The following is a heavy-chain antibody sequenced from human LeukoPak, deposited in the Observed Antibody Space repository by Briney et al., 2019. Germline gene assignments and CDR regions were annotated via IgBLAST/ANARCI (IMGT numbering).Heavy chain of an antibody. Sequence: GGSLRLSCAASGFTFSSYGMHWVRQAPGKGLEWVAVISYDGSNKYYADSVKGRFTISRDNSKNTLYLQMNSLRAEDTAVYYCAKDQEWELRGDAFDIRGQGTMVTVSS. CDR2: ISYDGSNK. J-gene: IGHJ3*02. CDR3: AKDQEWELRGDAFDI. D-gene: IGHD1-26*01. V-gene: IGHV3-30*18. CDR1: GFTFSSYG.